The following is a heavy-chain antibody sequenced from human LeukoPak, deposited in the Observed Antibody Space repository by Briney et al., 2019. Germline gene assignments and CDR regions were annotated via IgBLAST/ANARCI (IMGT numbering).Heavy chain of an antibody. CDR2: ISGSGGST. CDR1: GFTFSSYA. Sequence: GGSLRLSCSASGFTFSSYAMSWVRQAPGKGLEWVSAISGSGGSTYYADSVKGRFTISRDNSKNTLYLQMNSLRAEDTAVYYCAKDREYYGSGSYFRGPDFDYWGQGTLVTVSS. CDR3: AKDREYYGSGSYFRGPDFDY. D-gene: IGHD3-10*01. V-gene: IGHV3-23*01. J-gene: IGHJ4*02.